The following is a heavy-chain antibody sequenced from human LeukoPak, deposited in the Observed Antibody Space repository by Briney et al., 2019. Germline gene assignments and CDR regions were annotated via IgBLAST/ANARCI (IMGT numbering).Heavy chain of an antibody. CDR3: ARRRISRNWFDP. V-gene: IGHV4-34*01. CDR2: INHSGST. Sequence: SETLSLTCAVYGGSFSGYYWSWIRQPPGKGLEWIGEINHSGSTNCNPSLKSRVTISVDTSKNQFSLKLSSVTAADTAVYYCARRRISRNWFDPWGQGTLVTVSS. J-gene: IGHJ5*02. CDR1: GGSFSGYY.